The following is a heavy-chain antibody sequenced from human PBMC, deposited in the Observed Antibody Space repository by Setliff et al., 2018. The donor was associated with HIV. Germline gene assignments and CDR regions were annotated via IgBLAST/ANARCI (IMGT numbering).Heavy chain of an antibody. CDR3: ATLRSNWYPY. Sequence: GASVKVSCKASGYTFTSYLITWVRQAPGQGLEWMGWISAYNGNTNYAQKLQGRVTMTTDTSTSTAYMELRSLRSDDTAVYYCATLRSNWYPYWGQGTLVTVSS. J-gene: IGHJ4*02. CDR1: GYTFTSYL. D-gene: IGHD6-13*01. V-gene: IGHV1-18*01. CDR2: ISAYNGNT.